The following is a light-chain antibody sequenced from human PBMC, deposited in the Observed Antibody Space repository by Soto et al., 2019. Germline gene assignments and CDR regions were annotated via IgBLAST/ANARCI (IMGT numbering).Light chain of an antibody. CDR3: QQYNNWPRRT. Sequence: EIVMTQSPATLSVSPGERATLSCMAGQSVSSNLAWYQQKPGQAPRLLIYGASTRATGIPARFSGSGSGTEFTLTISSLQSEDFAVYYCQQYNNWPRRTFGQGTKLEIK. CDR1: QSVSSN. CDR2: GAS. V-gene: IGKV3-15*01. J-gene: IGKJ2*01.